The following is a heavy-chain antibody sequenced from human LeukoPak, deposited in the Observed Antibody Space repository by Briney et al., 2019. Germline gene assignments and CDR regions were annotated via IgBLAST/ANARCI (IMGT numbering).Heavy chain of an antibody. V-gene: IGHV1-69*01. CDR2: IIPILGTA. Sequence: GSSVKVSCKASGGTFSSYAISWVRQAPGQGLEWMGGIIPILGTANYAQKFQGRVTITADESTSTAYMELSSLRSEDTAVYYCARVNTMVQGVILGPKNWFDPWGQGTLVTVSS. J-gene: IGHJ5*02. CDR1: GGTFSSYA. D-gene: IGHD3-10*01. CDR3: ARVNTMVQGVILGPKNWFDP.